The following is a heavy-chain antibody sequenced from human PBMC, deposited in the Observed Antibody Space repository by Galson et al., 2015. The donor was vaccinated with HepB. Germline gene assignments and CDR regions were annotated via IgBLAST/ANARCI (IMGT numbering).Heavy chain of an antibody. D-gene: IGHD4/OR15-4a*01. CDR1: GYTFTTNG. Sequence: SCKASGYTFTTNGISWVRQAPGQGLEWMGWISANSGNTKYAQNLQGRVTLTRDTSTSTAYLELRSLRSDDTAAYYCARDRDYRFDYWGQGTLATVSS. J-gene: IGHJ4*02. CDR2: ISANSGNT. CDR3: ARDRDYRFDY. V-gene: IGHV1-18*04.